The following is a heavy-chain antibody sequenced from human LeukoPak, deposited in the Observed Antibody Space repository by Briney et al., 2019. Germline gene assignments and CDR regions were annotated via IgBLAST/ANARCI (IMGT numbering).Heavy chain of an antibody. CDR1: GFAFSVHD. V-gene: IGHV3-13*01. CDR2: VGTAGDT. Sequence: GGSLRLSCAASGFAFSVHDMHWLRQTTGKGLEWVSAVGTAGDTYYPGSVKGRFTISREDAKNSLYLEMNSLRAGDTAVYYCAREMADNEYCSGGTCPLDYWGQGTLVTVSS. CDR3: AREMADNEYCSGGTCPLDY. D-gene: IGHD2-15*01. J-gene: IGHJ4*02.